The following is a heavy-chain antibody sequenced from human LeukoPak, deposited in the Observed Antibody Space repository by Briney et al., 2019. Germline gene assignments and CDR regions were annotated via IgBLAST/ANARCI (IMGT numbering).Heavy chain of an antibody. CDR2: INAGNGNT. CDR1: GYTFTNYT. J-gene: IGHJ3*02. Sequence: ASVKVSCKASGYTFTNYTMHWVRQAPGQRLEWMGWINAGNGNTKYSQKFQGRVTITRATSASTAYMELSSLRSEDTAVYYCASVTTVVTTWDAFDIWGQGTMVTVSS. CDR3: ASVTTVVTTWDAFDI. V-gene: IGHV1-3*01. D-gene: IGHD4-23*01.